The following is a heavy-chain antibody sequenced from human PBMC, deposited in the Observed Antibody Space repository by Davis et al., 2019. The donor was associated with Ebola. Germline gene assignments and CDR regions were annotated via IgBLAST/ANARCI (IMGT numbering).Heavy chain of an antibody. CDR1: GYTFTSYG. J-gene: IGHJ6*02. CDR2: ISAYNGNT. Sequence: AASVKVSCKASGYTFTSYGISWVRQAPGQGLEWMGWISAYNGNTNYAQKLQGRVTMTTDTSTSTAYMELRSLRSDDTAVYYCARVGYCSSTSCRYGARSYYYYGMDVWGQGTTVTVSS. V-gene: IGHV1-18*01. D-gene: IGHD2-2*01. CDR3: ARVGYCSSTSCRYGARSYYYYGMDV.